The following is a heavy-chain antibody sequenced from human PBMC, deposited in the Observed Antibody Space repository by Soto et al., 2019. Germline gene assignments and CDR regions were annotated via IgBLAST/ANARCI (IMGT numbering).Heavy chain of an antibody. Sequence: ASVKVSCKASGGTFSSYAISWVRQAPGQGLEWMGGIIPIFGTANYAQKFQGRVTITADESTSTAYMELSSLRSEDTAVYYCARVGNGGYDYYFAYWGQGTLVTVSS. J-gene: IGHJ4*02. CDR3: ARVGNGGYDYYFAY. V-gene: IGHV1-69*13. D-gene: IGHD5-12*01. CDR1: GGTFSSYA. CDR2: IIPIFGTA.